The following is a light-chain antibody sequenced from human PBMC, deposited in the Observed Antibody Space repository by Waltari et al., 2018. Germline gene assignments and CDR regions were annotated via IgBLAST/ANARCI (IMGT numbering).Light chain of an antibody. J-gene: IGKJ4*01. CDR2: KAS. CDR3: QQYESSFT. V-gene: IGKV1-5*03. Sequence: DIQMTQFPSTLSASVGDRVTITCRASQSISIWLAWYQQKPGKAPKLLIYKASFLESGVPSRFSGSGSGTEFTLTISSLQPDDFATYYCQQYESSFTFGGGSKVEIK. CDR1: QSISIW.